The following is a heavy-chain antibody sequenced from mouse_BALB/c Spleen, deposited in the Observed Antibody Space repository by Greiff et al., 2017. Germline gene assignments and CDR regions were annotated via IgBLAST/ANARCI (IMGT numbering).Heavy chain of an antibody. CDR3: ARVTTVVAFDY. V-gene: IGHV14-3*02. J-gene: IGHJ2*01. Sequence: EVQLQQSGAELVKPGASVKLSCTASGFNIKDTYMHWVKQRPEQGLEWIGRIDPANGNTKYDPKFQGKATITADTSSNTAYLQLSSLTSEDTAVYYCARVTTVVAFDYWGQGTTLTVSS. CDR1: GFNIKDTY. D-gene: IGHD1-1*01. CDR2: IDPANGNT.